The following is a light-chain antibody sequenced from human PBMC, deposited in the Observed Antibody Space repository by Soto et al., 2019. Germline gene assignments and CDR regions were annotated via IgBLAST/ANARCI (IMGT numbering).Light chain of an antibody. CDR2: EVS. J-gene: IGLJ1*01. CDR3: SSYAGSSNYV. CDR1: SSDVGGYNY. V-gene: IGLV2-8*01. Sequence: QSALTQPPSASGSPGQSVTISCTGTSSDVGGYNYVSWYQQHPGKAPKLMIPEVSKRPSGVPDRFSGSKSGNTASLTVSGLQAEDEADYYCSSYAGSSNYVFGTGTKLTVL.